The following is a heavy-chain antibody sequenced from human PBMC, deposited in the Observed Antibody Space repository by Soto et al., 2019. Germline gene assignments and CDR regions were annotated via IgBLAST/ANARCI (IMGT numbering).Heavy chain of an antibody. J-gene: IGHJ4*02. Sequence: PGGSLRLSCAASCFTFSSYAMHWVRQAPGKGLEWVAVISSDGTNKYYADSVKGRFTISRDNSKNTLYLQMNSLRAEDTAVHYCARASGTALLHPELRFFDWLLYHNFDYWGQGTLVTVSS. CDR3: ARASGTALLHPELRFFDWLLYHNFDY. CDR1: CFTFSSYA. D-gene: IGHD3-9*01. CDR2: ISSDGTNK. V-gene: IGHV3-30*03.